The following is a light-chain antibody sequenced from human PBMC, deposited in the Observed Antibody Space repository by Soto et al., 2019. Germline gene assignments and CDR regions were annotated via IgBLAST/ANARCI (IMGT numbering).Light chain of an antibody. CDR3: SSYAGPNWV. V-gene: IGLV2-8*01. Sequence: QSALTQPPSASGSPGQSVTISCTGTSSDVGGYNYVSWYQQHPGKAPKLMIYEVSKRPSGVPDRFSGSKSGNTASLTVSGLQAEDEADYYCSSYAGPNWVFGGGTKLTVL. J-gene: IGLJ3*02. CDR1: SSDVGGYNY. CDR2: EVS.